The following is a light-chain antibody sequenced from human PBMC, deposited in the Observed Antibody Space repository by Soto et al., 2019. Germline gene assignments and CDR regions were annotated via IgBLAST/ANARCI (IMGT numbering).Light chain of an antibody. CDR2: AAS. CDR3: QHYGNSPPWT. J-gene: IGKJ1*01. Sequence: EIVLTQSPGTLSLSPGERATLSCRASQSVSSSYLAWYQQKPGQAPRLLIYAASSRATGIPDRFRGSGSGTDFTLTISRLEPEDFAVYYCQHYGNSPPWTFGQGTKVEIK. V-gene: IGKV3-20*01. CDR1: QSVSSSY.